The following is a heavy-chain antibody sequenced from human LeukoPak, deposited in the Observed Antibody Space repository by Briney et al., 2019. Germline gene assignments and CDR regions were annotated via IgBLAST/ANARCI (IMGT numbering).Heavy chain of an antibody. V-gene: IGHV4-59*01. CDR3: ARDSSPGYSSINWFDP. CDR2: IYYSGST. Sequence: SETLSLTCTVSGGSISRYYWSWIRQPPGKGLEWIGYIYYSGSTNYNPSLKSRVTISVDTSKNQFSLKLSSVTAADTAVYYCARDSSPGYSSINWFDPWGQGTLVTVSS. CDR1: GGSISRYY. D-gene: IGHD6-13*01. J-gene: IGHJ5*02.